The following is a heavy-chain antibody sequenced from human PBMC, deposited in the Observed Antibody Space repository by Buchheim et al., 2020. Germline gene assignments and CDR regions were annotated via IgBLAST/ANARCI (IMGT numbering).Heavy chain of an antibody. V-gene: IGHV3-30*18. Sequence: QVQLVESGGGVVQPGRSLRLSCAASGFTFSSYGMHWVRQAPGKGLEWVAVISYDGSNKYYADSVKGRFTISRDNSKNTLYLQMNSLRAEDTAVYYCAKDWRRLDYWGQGTL. CDR3: AKDWRRLDY. J-gene: IGHJ4*02. D-gene: IGHD1-1*01. CDR1: GFTFSSYG. CDR2: ISYDGSNK.